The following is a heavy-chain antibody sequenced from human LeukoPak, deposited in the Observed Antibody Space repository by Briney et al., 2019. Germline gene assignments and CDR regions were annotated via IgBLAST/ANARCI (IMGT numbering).Heavy chain of an antibody. D-gene: IGHD2-2*01. V-gene: IGHV3-66*01. CDR3: ARGLCTSSSCYQGPFDF. CDR2: IYSGGST. CDR1: GFTVSSNY. Sequence: PGGSLRLSCAASGFTVSSNYMSWVRQAPGKGLEWVSVIYSGGSTYYADSVKGRFTISRDNSKNTLYLQMNRLRTEDTAVYYCARGLCTSSSCYQGPFDFWGQGTLVTVSS. J-gene: IGHJ4*02.